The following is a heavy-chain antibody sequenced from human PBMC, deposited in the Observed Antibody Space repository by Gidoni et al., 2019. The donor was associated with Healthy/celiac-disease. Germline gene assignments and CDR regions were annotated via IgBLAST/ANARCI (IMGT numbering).Heavy chain of an antibody. Sequence: QVQLVQSGAEVKKPGSSGKVSCKASGGTFSSYAISWVRQAPGQGLEWMGGIIPIFGTANYAQKFQGRVTITADESTSTAYMELSSLRSEDTAVYYCARDGYYYDSSGYYPLYYFDYWGQGTLVTVSS. D-gene: IGHD3-22*01. CDR3: ARDGYYYDSSGYYPLYYFDY. V-gene: IGHV1-69*01. CDR2: IIPIFGTA. CDR1: GGTFSSYA. J-gene: IGHJ4*02.